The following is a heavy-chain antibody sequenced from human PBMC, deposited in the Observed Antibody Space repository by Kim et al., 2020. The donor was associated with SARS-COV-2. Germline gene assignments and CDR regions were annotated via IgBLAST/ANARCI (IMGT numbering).Heavy chain of an antibody. Sequence: SETLSLTCTVSGDSLSSDYWSWNRQPAGQGLAWIGRIYTSGRTNYNPSLQSRVTISVNMSKNLFSLKLSSVASADTAVYYCASALGHWGQGTLVTVSS. D-gene: IGHD3-16*02. V-gene: IGHV4-4*07. CDR2: IYTSGRT. CDR3: ASALGH. J-gene: IGHJ4*02. CDR1: GDSLSSDY.